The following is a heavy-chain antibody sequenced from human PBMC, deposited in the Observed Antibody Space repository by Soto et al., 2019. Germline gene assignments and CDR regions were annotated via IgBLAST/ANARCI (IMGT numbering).Heavy chain of an antibody. J-gene: IGHJ4*02. V-gene: IGHV1-2*02. CDR1: GYNFVAYY. Sequence: ASVKVSCKASGYNFVAYYMHWVRQAPGQGLEWMGWINPSSGATNFAERFQGRVTMTSDTSISTFYMEIKRLNSDDTAVYFCAKDRRYGDYGYNFDYWGQGTLVTVSS. CDR3: AKDRRYGDYGYNFDY. CDR2: INPSSGAT. D-gene: IGHD2-21*02.